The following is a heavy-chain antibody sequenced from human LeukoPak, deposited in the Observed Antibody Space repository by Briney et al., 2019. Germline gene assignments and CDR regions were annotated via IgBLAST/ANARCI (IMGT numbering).Heavy chain of an antibody. CDR2: ISSNGGST. CDR3: ARVGYTSYYYYGMDV. Sequence: PRGSLRLSCAASGFTFSSYAMHWVGQAPGKGLEYVSAISSNGGSTYYANSVKGRLTISRDNSKNTLYLQMGSLRAEDMAVYYCARVGYTSYYYYGMDVWGQGTTVTVSS. V-gene: IGHV3-64*01. D-gene: IGHD6-13*01. CDR1: GFTFSSYA. J-gene: IGHJ6*02.